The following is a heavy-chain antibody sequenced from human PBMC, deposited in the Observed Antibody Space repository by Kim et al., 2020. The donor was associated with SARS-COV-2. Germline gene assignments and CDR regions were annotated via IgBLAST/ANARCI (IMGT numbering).Heavy chain of an antibody. D-gene: IGHD3-3*01. CDR1: GGTFSSYA. Sequence: SVKVSCKASGGTFSSYAISWVRQAPGQGLEWMGGIIPIFGTANYAQKFQGRVTITADESTSTAYMELSSLRSEDTAVYYCARGTYYDFWSGYPFDYWGQGTLVTVSS. CDR3: ARGTYYDFWSGYPFDY. J-gene: IGHJ4*02. CDR2: IIPIFGTA. V-gene: IGHV1-69*13.